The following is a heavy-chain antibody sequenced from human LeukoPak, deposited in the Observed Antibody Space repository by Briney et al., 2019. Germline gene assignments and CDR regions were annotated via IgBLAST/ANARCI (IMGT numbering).Heavy chain of an antibody. Sequence: AETLSLTCTVSGGSISSSGYYWGWIRQPPGKGLEWIGSIYYSGSTYYNPSLKSRATISVDTSKNQFSLKLSSVAAADTAVYYCARDPTAAGKGAWFDPWGQGTLVTVSS. J-gene: IGHJ5*02. CDR3: ARDPTAAGKGAWFDP. CDR1: GGSISSSGYY. V-gene: IGHV4-39*02. D-gene: IGHD6-13*01. CDR2: IYYSGST.